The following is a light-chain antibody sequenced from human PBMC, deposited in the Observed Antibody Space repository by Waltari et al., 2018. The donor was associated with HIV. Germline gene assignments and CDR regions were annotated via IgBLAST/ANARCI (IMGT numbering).Light chain of an antibody. V-gene: IGLV2-14*01. CDR3: SSYRSTVGVV. CDR1: SSDIGAYNY. J-gene: IGLJ3*02. Sequence: QSALTQPASVSGSPGQSITISCTGTSSDIGAYNYVSWYQQHQSRVPKIIISEFRKRSSGVSNRFSGSKSGNTASLTISGLQAEDEADYYCSSYRSTVGVVFGGGTKVTVL. CDR2: EFR.